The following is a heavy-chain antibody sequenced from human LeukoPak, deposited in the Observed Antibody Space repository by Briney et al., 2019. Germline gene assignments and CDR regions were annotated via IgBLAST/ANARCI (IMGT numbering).Heavy chain of an antibody. CDR3: ARQRGRAAGTNFDY. Sequence: SETLSLTCTVSGGSLSSSSYYWGWIRQPPGKGLEWIGSIYYSGSTYYNPSLKSRVTISVDTSKNQFSLKLSSVTAADTAVYYCARQRGRAAGTNFDYWGQGTLVTVSS. CDR1: GGSLSSSSYY. J-gene: IGHJ4*02. D-gene: IGHD6-13*01. CDR2: IYYSGST. V-gene: IGHV4-39*07.